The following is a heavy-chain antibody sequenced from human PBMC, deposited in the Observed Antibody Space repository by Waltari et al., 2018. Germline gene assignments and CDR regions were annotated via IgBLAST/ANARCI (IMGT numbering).Heavy chain of an antibody. CDR2: IIPIFGTA. CDR3: ARGGSSSWYVAQLWFDP. CDR1: GGTFSSYA. Sequence: QVQLVQSGAEVKKPGSSVKVSCKAYGGTFSSYAISWVRQAPGQGLEWMGGIIPIFGTANYAQKFQGRVTITADESTSTAYMELSSLRSEDTAVYYCARGGSSSWYVAQLWFDPWGQGTLVTVSS. J-gene: IGHJ5*02. D-gene: IGHD6-13*01. V-gene: IGHV1-69*12.